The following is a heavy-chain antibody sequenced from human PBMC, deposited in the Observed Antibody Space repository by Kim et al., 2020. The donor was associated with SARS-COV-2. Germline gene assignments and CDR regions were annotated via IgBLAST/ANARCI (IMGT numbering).Heavy chain of an antibody. V-gene: IGHV3-21*01. CDR1: GFTFSSYS. CDR2: ISSSSSYI. CDR3: ARGPPGWLQFESIDY. J-gene: IGHJ4*02. D-gene: IGHD5-12*01. Sequence: GGSLRLSCAASGFTFSSYSMNWVRQAPGKGLEWVSSISSSSSYIYYADSVKGRFTISRDNAKNSLYLQMNSLRAEDTAVYYCARGPPGWLQFESIDYWGQGTLVTVSS.